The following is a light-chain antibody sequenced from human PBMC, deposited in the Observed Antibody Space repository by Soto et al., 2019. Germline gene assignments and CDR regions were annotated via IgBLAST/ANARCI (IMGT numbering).Light chain of an antibody. J-gene: IGKJ4*01. CDR2: GAS. Sequence: EIVLTQSPGTLSLSPGERATLSCRASQSVTNSYLAWYQRKPGHAPRLLIYGASSRATGIPDRFSGSGSGTHFSLTISRLEPEDFAVSYCQQDGDSLLTFGGGTRVEMK. CDR1: QSVTNSY. V-gene: IGKV3-20*01. CDR3: QQDGDSLLT.